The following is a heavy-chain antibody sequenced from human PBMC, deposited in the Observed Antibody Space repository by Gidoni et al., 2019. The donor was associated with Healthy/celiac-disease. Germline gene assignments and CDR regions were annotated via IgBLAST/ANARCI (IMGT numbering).Heavy chain of an antibody. V-gene: IGHV3-43*02. CDR2: ISGDGGST. CDR1: GFTSHEYA. CDR3: AKDRLKTSGGSRINDY. D-gene: IGHD2-15*01. J-gene: IGHJ4*02. Sequence: EVQLVESGGGVVQPGGSLRLSWAASGFTSHEYAMHWVRQAPGKGLEWVSLISGDGGSTYYADSVKGRFTISRDNSKNSLYLQMNSLRTEDTALYYCAKDRLKTSGGSRINDYWGQGTLVTVSS.